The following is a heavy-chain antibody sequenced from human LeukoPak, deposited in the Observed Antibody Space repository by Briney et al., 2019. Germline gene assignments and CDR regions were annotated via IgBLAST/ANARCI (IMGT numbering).Heavy chain of an antibody. Sequence: GKSLRLSCAASGFTFSNYGMHWVRQAPGKGLEWVAFIRYDGSNKYYADSVKGRFTISRDNSKNTLYLQMNSLRAEDTAVYYCARDPEAAYCGGDCYSLYYFDYWGQGTLVTVSS. D-gene: IGHD2-21*02. CDR1: GFTFSNYG. J-gene: IGHJ4*02. V-gene: IGHV3-33*01. CDR2: IRYDGSNK. CDR3: ARDPEAAYCGGDCYSLYYFDY.